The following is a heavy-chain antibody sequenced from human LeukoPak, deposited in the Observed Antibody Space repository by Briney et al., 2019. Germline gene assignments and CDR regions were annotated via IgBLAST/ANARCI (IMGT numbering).Heavy chain of an antibody. D-gene: IGHD4-17*01. V-gene: IGHV3-7*01. J-gene: IGHJ4*02. CDR2: INQDGNTK. Sequence: SGGSLRLSCAASGFTFSDSWMTWVRQAPGRGLEWVAEINQDGNTKSYMDSVEGRFTISRDNARNSMYLQMSSLRAEDTAVYYCARDPAYGALDYWGRGTLVTVSS. CDR1: GFTFSDSW. CDR3: ARDPAYGALDY.